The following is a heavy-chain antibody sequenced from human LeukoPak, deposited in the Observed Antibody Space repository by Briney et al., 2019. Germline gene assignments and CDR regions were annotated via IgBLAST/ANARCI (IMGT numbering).Heavy chain of an antibody. D-gene: IGHD5-12*01. CDR2: IYYSGST. CDR3: ARDAGKWLRSYYFDC. J-gene: IGHJ4*02. CDR1: GGSISSYY. V-gene: IGHV4-59*01. Sequence: SETLSLTCTVSGGSISSYYWSWIRQPPGKGLEWIGYIYYSGSTNYNPSLKSRVTISVDTSKNQFSLKLSSVTAADTAVYYCARDAGKWLRSYYFDCWGQGTLVTVSS.